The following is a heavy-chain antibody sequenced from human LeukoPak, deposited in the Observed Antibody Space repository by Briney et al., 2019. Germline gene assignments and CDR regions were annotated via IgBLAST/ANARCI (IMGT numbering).Heavy chain of an antibody. D-gene: IGHD1-26*01. V-gene: IGHV4-4*07. Sequence: SETLSLTCTVSGGSISSYYWSWIRQPAGKGLEWIGRISTSGSTNYNPSLKSRVTMSVDTSKKQFSLKLSSVTAADTAVYYCASSGSYSTFDYWGQGTLVTVSS. J-gene: IGHJ4*02. CDR3: ASSGSYSTFDY. CDR2: ISTSGST. CDR1: GGSISSYY.